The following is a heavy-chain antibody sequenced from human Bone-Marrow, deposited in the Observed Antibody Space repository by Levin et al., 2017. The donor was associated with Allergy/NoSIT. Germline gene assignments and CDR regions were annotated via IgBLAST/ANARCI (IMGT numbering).Heavy chain of an antibody. CDR1: GFTFSTCS. V-gene: IGHV3-48*01. CDR2: ISSSSGSI. CDR3: ASNNYYYGSGSYLDY. J-gene: IGHJ4*02. Sequence: GGSLRLSCAASGFTFSTCSMNWVRQAPGKGLEWISYISSSSGSIYYADSVHGRFTISSDNAKNSLYLQMNSLRAEDTAVYYCASNNYYYGSGSYLDYWGQGTLVTVSS. D-gene: IGHD3-10*01.